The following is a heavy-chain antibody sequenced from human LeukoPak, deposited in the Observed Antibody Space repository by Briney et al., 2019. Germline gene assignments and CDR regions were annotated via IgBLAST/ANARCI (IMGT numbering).Heavy chain of an antibody. J-gene: IGHJ6*02. CDR3: ARDPGDGSGSYYYYGMDV. V-gene: IGHV3-21*01. CDR2: ISTSSSYI. D-gene: IGHD3-10*01. Sequence: PGGSLRLSCAASGFTFSGYSMNWVRQAPGKGLEWVPSISTSSSYIYYADSVKGRFTISRDNAKNSLYLQMNSLRAEDTAVYYCARDPGDGSGSYYYYGMDVWGQGTTVTVSS. CDR1: GFTFSGYS.